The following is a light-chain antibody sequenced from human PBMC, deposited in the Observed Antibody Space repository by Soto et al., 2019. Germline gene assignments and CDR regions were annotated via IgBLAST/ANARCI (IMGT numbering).Light chain of an antibody. CDR3: QQYHSSPRFT. Sequence: EIVLTQSPDTLSLSPGERAILSCRTSQSVRSSYLAWYQQKPGQAPRLLMSGASNRATGISDRFSGSGSGTDFTLTISRLEPEDFAVYYCQQYHSSPRFTFGQGTKVEIK. CDR1: QSVRSSY. J-gene: IGKJ2*01. CDR2: GAS. V-gene: IGKV3-20*01.